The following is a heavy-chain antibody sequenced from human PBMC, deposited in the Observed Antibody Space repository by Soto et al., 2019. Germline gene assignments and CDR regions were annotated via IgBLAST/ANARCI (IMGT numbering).Heavy chain of an antibody. Sequence: QITLKESGRALVKPTQTLTLTCTFSGFSLNTSGVGVGWIRQPPGKALEWLGLIYWDDEKRYNPSLKRRLTITKDTSKNQVVLTMTNMDPVDTATYHCAHFGGNDLWSGYPFDYWGQGTLVTVSS. J-gene: IGHJ4*02. CDR2: IYWDDEK. CDR1: GFSLNTSGVG. CDR3: AHFGGNDLWSGYPFDY. D-gene: IGHD3-3*01. V-gene: IGHV2-5*02.